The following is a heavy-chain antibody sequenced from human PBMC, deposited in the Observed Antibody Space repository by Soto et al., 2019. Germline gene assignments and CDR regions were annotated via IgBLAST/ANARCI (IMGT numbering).Heavy chain of an antibody. V-gene: IGHV2-70*11. CDR3: ARIIGTGFCGTVTCLKRGYFDY. CDR2: IDWDDDK. Sequence: SGPTLVNPTQTLTLTCSFSGFSLSTRGMRVSWIRQPPGKAQEWLTRIDWDDDKYYNSSLQARLTISKDNSKNQVVLTMTNMDPVDTATYYCARIIGTGFCGTVTCLKRGYFDYWGQGTPVTVSS. CDR1: GFSLSTRGMR. D-gene: IGHD2-15*01. J-gene: IGHJ4*02.